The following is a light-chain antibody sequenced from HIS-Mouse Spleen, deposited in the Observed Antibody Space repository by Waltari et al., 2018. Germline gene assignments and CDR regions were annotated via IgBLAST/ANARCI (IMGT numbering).Light chain of an antibody. V-gene: IGLV2-23*01. CDR1: SSDAGSYHL. CDR2: EGS. J-gene: IGLJ2*01. CDR3: CSYAGSSTVV. Sequence: QSALTQPASVSGSPGQSITISCTGTSSDAGSYHLLSWYQQHPGKAPKLMIYEGSKRPSGVSNRFSGSKSGNTASLTISGLQAEDEADYYCCSYAGSSTVVFGGGTKLTVL.